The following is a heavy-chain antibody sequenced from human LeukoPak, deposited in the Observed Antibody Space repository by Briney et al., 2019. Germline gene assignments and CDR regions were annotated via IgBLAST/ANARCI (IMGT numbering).Heavy chain of an antibody. CDR3: AKEGCSSTSCSYFDY. Sequence: GGSLRLPCAASGFTFSSYGMHWVRQAPGKGLEWVTFIRYDGSYKNNADSVKGRFTISRDNSKNTLYLQMNSLRPDDTAVYYCAKEGCSSTSCSYFDYWGQGTLVTVSS. D-gene: IGHD2-2*01. CDR2: IRYDGSYK. CDR1: GFTFSSYG. V-gene: IGHV3-30*02. J-gene: IGHJ4*02.